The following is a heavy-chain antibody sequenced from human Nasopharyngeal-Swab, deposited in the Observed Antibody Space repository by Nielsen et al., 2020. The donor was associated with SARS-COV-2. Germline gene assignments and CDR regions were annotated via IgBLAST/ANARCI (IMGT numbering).Heavy chain of an antibody. CDR2: INHSGST. D-gene: IGHD3-22*01. CDR3: ARAEPSGGWYYYDSSGYYYGY. J-gene: IGHJ4*02. Sequence: WIRQPPGKGLEWIGEINHSGSTNYNPSLKSRVTISVDTSKNQFSLKLTSVTAADTAVYYCARAEPSGGWYYYDSSGYYYGYWGQGTLVTVPS. V-gene: IGHV4-34*01.